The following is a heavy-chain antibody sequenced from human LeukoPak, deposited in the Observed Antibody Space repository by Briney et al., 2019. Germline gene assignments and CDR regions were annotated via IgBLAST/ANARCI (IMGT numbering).Heavy chain of an antibody. D-gene: IGHD6-13*01. Sequence: GASVKVSCKASGYTFTSYDINWVRQATGQGLEWMGWMNPNSGNTGYAQKFQGRVTITRNTSISTAYMGLSSLRSEDTAVYYCARTLIAAPSSPWPAGLSTLGSWGQGTLVTASS. CDR2: MNPNSGNT. J-gene: IGHJ5*02. V-gene: IGHV1-8*03. CDR1: GYTFTSYD. CDR3: ARTLIAAPSSPWPAGLSTLGS.